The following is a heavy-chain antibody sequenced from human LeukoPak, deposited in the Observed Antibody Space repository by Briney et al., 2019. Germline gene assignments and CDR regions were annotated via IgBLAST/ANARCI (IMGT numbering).Heavy chain of an antibody. V-gene: IGHV3-23*01. CDR1: GFTFSDYA. CDR3: AREARSISFGVSFDC. Sequence: GGSLRLSCAASGFTFSDYAMSWVRQAPGKGLQWVSSSSGSGHSTYYADSVKGRFTVSRDSSKNTVFLQMNSLRAEDTAIYYCAREARSISFGVSFDCWGQGTLVTVSS. D-gene: IGHD3-10*01. CDR2: SSGSGHST. J-gene: IGHJ4*02.